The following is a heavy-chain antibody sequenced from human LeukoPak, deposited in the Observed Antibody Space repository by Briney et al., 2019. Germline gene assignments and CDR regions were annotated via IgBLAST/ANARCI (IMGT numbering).Heavy chain of an antibody. J-gene: IGHJ6*02. D-gene: IGHD3-10*01. CDR1: GFTFDEYT. Sequence: GGSLRLSCAASGFTFDEYTMHWVRQAPGKGLEWVSFISWEGASTYYADSVRGRFTISRDNSKNTLYLQMNSLRAEDTAVYYCAKDRITMVRGVTPRPYGMDVWGQGTTVTVSS. V-gene: IGHV3-43*01. CDR2: ISWEGAST. CDR3: AKDRITMVRGVTPRPYGMDV.